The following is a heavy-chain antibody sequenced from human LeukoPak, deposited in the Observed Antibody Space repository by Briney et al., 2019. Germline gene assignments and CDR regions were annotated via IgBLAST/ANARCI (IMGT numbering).Heavy chain of an antibody. V-gene: IGHV4-30-4*08. CDR2: IYYSGST. CDR1: GGSISSGDYY. Sequence: SQTLSLTCTVSGGSISSGDYYWSWIRQPPGKGLEWIGYIYYSGSTYYNPSLKSRITVSVDTSKNQFSLKLSSVTAADTAVYYCARDGTRYCSGGSCLGKASIDYWGQGTLVTVSS. CDR3: ARDGTRYCSGGSCLGKASIDY. J-gene: IGHJ4*02. D-gene: IGHD2-15*01.